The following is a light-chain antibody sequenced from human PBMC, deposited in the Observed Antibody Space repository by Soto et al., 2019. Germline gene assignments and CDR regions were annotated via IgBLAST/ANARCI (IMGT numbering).Light chain of an antibody. CDR1: SSNIGAGYD. CDR3: QSYDTNLRGV. V-gene: IGLV1-40*01. CDR2: ANN. J-gene: IGLJ1*01. Sequence: QSVLTQPPSVSGAPGQRVTISCTGSSSNIGAGYDVHWYQQFPGTAPKLLIYANNNRPSGVPDRFSASKSGTSASLAITGLQADDEADYCQSYDTNLRGVFGTGTKLTVL.